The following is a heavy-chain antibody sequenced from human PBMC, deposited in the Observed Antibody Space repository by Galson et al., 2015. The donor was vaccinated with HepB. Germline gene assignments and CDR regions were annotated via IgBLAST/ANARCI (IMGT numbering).Heavy chain of an antibody. J-gene: IGHJ4*02. CDR3: ARDAMGRGSGRYSAFDY. V-gene: IGHV3-30-3*01. CDR1: GFAFNTYT. CDR2: ISSAGTTQ. Sequence: SLRLSCAASGFAFNTYTMQWVRQAPGKGLEWVATISSAGTTQYYAASVKGRFTSSRDNSKNLVYLQMNSLGAEDTAVYYCARDAMGRGSGRYSAFDYWGQGTPVTVSS. D-gene: IGHD1-26*01.